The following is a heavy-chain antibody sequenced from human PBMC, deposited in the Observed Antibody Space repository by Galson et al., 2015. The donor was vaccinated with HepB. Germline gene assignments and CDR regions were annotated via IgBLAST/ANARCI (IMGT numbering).Heavy chain of an antibody. J-gene: IGHJ4*02. D-gene: IGHD6-6*01. CDR2: ISYDGSNK. V-gene: IGHV3-30-3*01. Sequence: SLRLSCAASGFTFSSYAMHWVRQAPGKGLEWVAVISYDGSNKYYADSVKGRFTISRDNSKNTLYLQMNSLRAEDTAVYYCARIYSSSSRGDLSNFDYWGQGTLVTVSS. CDR3: ARIYSSSSRGDLSNFDY. CDR1: GFTFSSYA.